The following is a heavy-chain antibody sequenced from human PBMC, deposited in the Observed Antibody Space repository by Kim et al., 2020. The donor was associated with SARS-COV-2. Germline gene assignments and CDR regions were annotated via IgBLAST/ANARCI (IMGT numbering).Heavy chain of an antibody. D-gene: IGHD3-10*01. J-gene: IGHJ1*01. CDR2: INHSGRT. V-gene: IGHV4-34*01. CDR1: GGSFSGYY. Sequence: SETLSLTCAVYGGSFSGYYWSWIRQPPGKGLEWIGEINHSGRTNYNPSLKSRVTISVDTSKNQFSLKLTSVTAADAVLYFCARRLSNTSGWGSHYCDLWGQGILVTVSS. CDR3: ARRLSNTSGWGSHYCDL.